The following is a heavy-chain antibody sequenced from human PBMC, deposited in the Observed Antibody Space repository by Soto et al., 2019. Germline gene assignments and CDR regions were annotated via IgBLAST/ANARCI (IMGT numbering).Heavy chain of an antibody. J-gene: IGHJ6*02. D-gene: IGHD3-16*01. CDR2: IIPIFGTA. CDR3: ARAAPLGLGGGYYYYYGMDV. V-gene: IGHV1-69*01. CDR1: GGTFSSYA. Sequence: QVQLVQSGAEVKKPGSSVKVSCKASGGTFSSYAISWVRQGPGQGLEWMGGIIPIFGTANYAQKFQGRVTITADESTSTAYMGLSSLRSEDTAVYYCARAAPLGLGGGYYYYYGMDVWGQGTTVTVSS.